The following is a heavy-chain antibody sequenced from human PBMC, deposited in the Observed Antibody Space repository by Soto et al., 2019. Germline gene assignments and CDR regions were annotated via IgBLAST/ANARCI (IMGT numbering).Heavy chain of an antibody. CDR3: ARVGGALGDLDY. Sequence: ASLKISSKSSGYTFVTYAISWVLHPPGQGLEWMGWISAYNGNTNYAQKLHGRVTMTTDTSTSTAYMELRSLRSDDTAIYYCARVGGALGDLDYWGQGTLVTVSS. CDR1: GYTFVTYA. V-gene: IGHV1-18*01. J-gene: IGHJ4*02. CDR2: ISAYNGNT. D-gene: IGHD3-16*01.